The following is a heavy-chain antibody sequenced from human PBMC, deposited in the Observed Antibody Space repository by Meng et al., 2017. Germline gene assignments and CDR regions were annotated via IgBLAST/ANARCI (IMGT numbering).Heavy chain of an antibody. D-gene: IGHD6-19*01. Sequence: GESLKISCAASGFTFSSYAMSWVRQAPGKGLEWVSAISGSGGSTYYADSVKGRFTISRDNSKNTLYLQMNSLRAEDTAVYYCAPRPVAVAGTSLGYWGQGTLVTVSS. CDR1: GFTFSSYA. V-gene: IGHV3-23*01. CDR3: APRPVAVAGTSLGY. CDR2: ISGSGGST. J-gene: IGHJ4*02.